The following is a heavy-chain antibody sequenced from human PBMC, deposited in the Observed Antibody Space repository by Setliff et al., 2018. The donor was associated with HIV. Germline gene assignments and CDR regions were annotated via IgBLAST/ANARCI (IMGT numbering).Heavy chain of an antibody. CDR2: IWYDGSNK. J-gene: IGHJ4*02. Sequence: GGSLRLSCAASGFTFSNYGMHWVRQAPGKGLEWAAVIWYDGSNKDHADSVKGRFTISRDNSKNTLYLQMNSLSAEDTAVYYCAKSRSVVVPAATDYWGQGILVTVSS. V-gene: IGHV3-33*06. CDR1: GFTFSNYG. CDR3: AKSRSVVVPAATDY. D-gene: IGHD2-2*01.